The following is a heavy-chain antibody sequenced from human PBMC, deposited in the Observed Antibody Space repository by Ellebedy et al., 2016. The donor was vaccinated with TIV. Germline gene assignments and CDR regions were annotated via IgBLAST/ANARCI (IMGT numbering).Heavy chain of an antibody. Sequence: SETLSLTXTVSGGSISTYYWSWIRQPPGKGLEWIGYIYYSGSSNYNPSLKSRVTISGDTSKNQFSLKLSSVTAADTAVYYCARVQNYYYGMDVWGQGTTVTVSS. CDR1: GGSISTYY. CDR2: IYYSGSS. CDR3: ARVQNYYYGMDV. V-gene: IGHV4-59*01. J-gene: IGHJ6*02.